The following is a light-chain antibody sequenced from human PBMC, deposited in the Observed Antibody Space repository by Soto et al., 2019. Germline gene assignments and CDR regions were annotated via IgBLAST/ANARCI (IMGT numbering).Light chain of an antibody. CDR1: QDISDV. CDR3: QQFYDLPIT. Sequence: EIQMTQSPSALSASAGDRVTITCQASQDISDVLNWYQQQPGKAPKVLIYDASKLQTGVPSRFSGRGSGKDFTFTISSLQPDDSATYYCQQFYDLPITFGQGTRLEIK. J-gene: IGKJ5*01. V-gene: IGKV1-33*01. CDR2: DAS.